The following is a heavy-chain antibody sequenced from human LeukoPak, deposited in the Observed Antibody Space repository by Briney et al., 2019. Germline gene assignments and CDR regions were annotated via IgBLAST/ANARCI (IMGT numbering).Heavy chain of an antibody. Sequence: PSQTLSLTCTVSGGSISSGGYYWSWIRQPPGKGLEWIGYIYHSGSTYYNPSLKSRVTISVDTSKNQFSLKLSSVTAADTAVYYCAREVWVRGVMSFYWGQGTLVTVSS. V-gene: IGHV4-30-2*01. J-gene: IGHJ4*02. CDR3: AREVWVRGVMSFY. CDR1: GGSISSGGYY. CDR2: IYHSGST. D-gene: IGHD3-10*01.